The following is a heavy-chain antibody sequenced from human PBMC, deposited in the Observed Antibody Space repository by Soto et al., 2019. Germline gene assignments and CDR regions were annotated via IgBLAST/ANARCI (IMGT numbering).Heavy chain of an antibody. Sequence: EVQLVESGGGLVQPGGSLRLSCAASGFTVSSNYMSWVRQAPGKGLEWVSAIYSGGSTYYADSVKGRFTISRDNPKNTLYLQMNSLRAEDTAVYYCARLDFWSGYYFDPWGQGTLVTVSS. CDR3: ARLDFWSGYYFDP. D-gene: IGHD3-3*01. J-gene: IGHJ5*02. CDR2: IYSGGST. V-gene: IGHV3-66*01. CDR1: GFTVSSNY.